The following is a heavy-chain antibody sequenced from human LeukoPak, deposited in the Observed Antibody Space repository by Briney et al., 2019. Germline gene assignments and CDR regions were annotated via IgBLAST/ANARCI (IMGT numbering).Heavy chain of an antibody. CDR1: GGSISSGGYY. D-gene: IGHD5-18*01. Sequence: PSQTLSLTCTVSGGSISSGGYYWSWLRQHPGKGLEWIGYIYYSGSTYYNPSLKSRVTISVDTSKNQFSLKLSSVTAADTAVYYCAREDVDTAMLFDYWGQGTLVTVSS. J-gene: IGHJ4*02. CDR3: AREDVDTAMLFDY. V-gene: IGHV4-31*03. CDR2: IYYSGST.